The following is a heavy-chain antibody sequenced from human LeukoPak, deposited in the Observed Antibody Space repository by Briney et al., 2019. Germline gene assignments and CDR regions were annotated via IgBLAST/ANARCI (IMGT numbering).Heavy chain of an antibody. Sequence: ASVTLSFTASGYSFTGYYMHWARQAPGHGLGWMGWINPNSGGTNYAQKFQGRVTMTRDTSISTAYMELSRLRSDDTAVYYCARDHGGSYYGWFDPWGQGTLVTVSS. CDR1: GYSFTGYY. J-gene: IGHJ5*02. D-gene: IGHD1-26*01. V-gene: IGHV1-2*02. CDR3: ARDHGGSYYGWFDP. CDR2: INPNSGGT.